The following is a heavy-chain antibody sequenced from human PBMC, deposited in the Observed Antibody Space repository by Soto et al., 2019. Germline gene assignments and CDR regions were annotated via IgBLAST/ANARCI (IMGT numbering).Heavy chain of an antibody. CDR2: MNPNSGNT. V-gene: IGHV1-8*01. CDR1: GDSFRNYD. CDR3: ARGRNGMDV. J-gene: IGHJ6*02. Sequence: QVQLVQSGAEVKKPGASVKVSCKASGDSFRNYDIKWVRQATGQGLEWMGWMNPNSGNTGSARKFQGRVTMTRNTSISTAYMELSSLRSEDTDVYYCARGRNGMDVWGQGTTVTVSS.